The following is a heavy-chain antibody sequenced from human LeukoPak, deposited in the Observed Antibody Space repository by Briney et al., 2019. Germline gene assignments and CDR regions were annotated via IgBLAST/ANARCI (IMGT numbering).Heavy chain of an antibody. D-gene: IGHD2-2*01. CDR2: ISGSCGST. Sequence: GRSLRLPCASSGFTFSSYAMRWVRQAPRKGLEWVSAISGSCGSTYYTDSVKDRLTISRDNSKNTLYLQMNSLGAEETAVYYCAKSAAGVVPAVPLDWFDPWGEGTLVTVSS. CDR3: AKSAAGVVPAVPLDWFDP. V-gene: IGHV3-23*01. J-gene: IGHJ5*02. CDR1: GFTFSSYA.